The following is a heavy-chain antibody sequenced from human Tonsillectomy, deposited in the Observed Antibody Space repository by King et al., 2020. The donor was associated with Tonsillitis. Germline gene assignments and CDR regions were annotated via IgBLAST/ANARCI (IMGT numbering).Heavy chain of an antibody. J-gene: IGHJ4*02. CDR2: FYYSGST. CDR3: AFSIRAHNFDF. Sequence: QLQESGPGLVKPSETLSPTCTVSGGSISGSSYYWGWIRQAPGKGLEWIATFYYSGSTYYNPSLKSRVTISVDTSKNQFSLKLSSVTAADTAVYFCAFSIRAHNFDFWGQGTLVTVSS. CDR1: GGSISGSSYY. D-gene: IGHD6-6*01. V-gene: IGHV4-39*01.